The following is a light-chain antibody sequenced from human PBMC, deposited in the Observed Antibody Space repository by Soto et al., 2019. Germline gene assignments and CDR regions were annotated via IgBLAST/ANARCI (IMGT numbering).Light chain of an antibody. J-gene: IGKJ4*02. CDR1: RSVSNY. V-gene: IGKV1-39*01. CDR2: GAS. CDR3: HQTSNSLPST. Sequence: SHMTHSRSSLAASVGCRVTITCRSSRSVSNYLSWYQQKPGKAPKLLIYGASNLQSGVPSRLSGSGSGTDVTLTISSRLPQHFAATYYHQTSNSLPSTFGRGTKVDIK.